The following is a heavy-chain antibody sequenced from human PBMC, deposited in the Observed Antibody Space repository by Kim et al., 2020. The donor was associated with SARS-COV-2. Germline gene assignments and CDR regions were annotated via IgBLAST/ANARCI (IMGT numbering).Heavy chain of an antibody. J-gene: IGHJ3*02. CDR1: GFTFSSYS. D-gene: IGHD3-10*01. V-gene: IGHV3-21*01. CDR2: ISSSSSYI. CDR3: ARPGAWFGELSIAFDI. Sequence: GGSLRLSCAASGFTFSSYSMNWVRQAPGKGLEWVSSISSSSSYIYYADSVKGRFTISRDNAKNSLYLQMNSLRAEDTAVYYCARPGAWFGELSIAFDIWGQGTMVTVSS.